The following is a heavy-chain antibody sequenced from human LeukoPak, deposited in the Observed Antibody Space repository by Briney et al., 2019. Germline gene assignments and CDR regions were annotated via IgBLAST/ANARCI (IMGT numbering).Heavy chain of an antibody. J-gene: IGHJ6*02. CDR3: ASGFRGWLFCMDV. CDR2: IYYSGST. V-gene: IGHV4-59*01. Sequence: PSETLSLTCTVSGGSISSYYWSWIRQPPGKGLEWIGYIYYSGSTNYNPSLKSRVTISVDTSKNQFSLKLSSVTAADTAVYYCASGFRGWLFCMDVWGQGTTVTVSS. CDR1: GGSISSYY. D-gene: IGHD3-22*01.